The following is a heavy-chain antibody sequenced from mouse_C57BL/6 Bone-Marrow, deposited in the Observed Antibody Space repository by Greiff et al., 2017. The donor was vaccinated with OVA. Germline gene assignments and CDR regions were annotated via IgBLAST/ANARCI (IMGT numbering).Heavy chain of an antibody. D-gene: IGHD2-3*01. CDR2: IIPYNGDT. V-gene: IGHV1-20*01. CDR1: GYSFTGYF. Sequence: VQLKESGPELVKPGDSVKISCKASGYSFTGYFMNWVMQSHGKSLEWIGRIIPYNGDTFYNQKFKGKATLTVDKSSSTAHMELRSLTSEDSAVYYCARKGDGPWFAYWGQGTLVTVSA. CDR3: ARKGDGPWFAY. J-gene: IGHJ3*01.